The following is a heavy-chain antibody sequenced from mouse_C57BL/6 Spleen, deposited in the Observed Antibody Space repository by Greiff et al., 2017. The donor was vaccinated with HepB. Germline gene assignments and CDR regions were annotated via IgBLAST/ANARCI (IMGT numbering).Heavy chain of an antibody. CDR1: GYTFTSYG. V-gene: IGHV1-81*01. D-gene: IGHD1-1*01. Sequence: VKLMESGAELARPGASVKLSCKASGYTFTSYGISWVKQRTGQGLEWIGEIYPRSGNTYYNEKFKGKATLTADKSSSTAYMELCSLTSEDSAVYFCAREYYGRRDYFDYWGQGTTLTVSS. CDR3: AREYYGRRDYFDY. J-gene: IGHJ2*01. CDR2: IYPRSGNT.